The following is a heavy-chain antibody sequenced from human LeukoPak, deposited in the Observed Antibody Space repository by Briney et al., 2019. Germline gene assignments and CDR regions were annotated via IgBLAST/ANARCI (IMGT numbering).Heavy chain of an antibody. V-gene: IGHV3-48*03. CDR2: ISSSGSTI. Sequence: PGGSLRLSCAASGFTFSSYEMNWVRQALGKGLEWVSYISSSGSTIYYADSVKGRFTISRDNAKNSLYLQMNSLRAEDTAVYYCARDSSGWSIWGQGTLVTVSS. CDR1: GFTFSSYE. CDR3: ARDSSGWSI. D-gene: IGHD6-19*01. J-gene: IGHJ4*02.